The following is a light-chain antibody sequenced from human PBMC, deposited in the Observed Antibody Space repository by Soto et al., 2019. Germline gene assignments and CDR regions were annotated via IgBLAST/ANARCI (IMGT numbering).Light chain of an antibody. J-gene: IGKJ3*01. Sequence: AIRMTQSPSSFSASTGDRVTITCRASQGISSYLAWYQQKPGKAPKLLIYAASTLQSGVPSGFSGSGSGTDFTLTISCLQSEDFATYYCQQYYSYPFTFGPGTKVDIK. V-gene: IGKV1-8*01. CDR1: QGISSY. CDR3: QQYYSYPFT. CDR2: AAS.